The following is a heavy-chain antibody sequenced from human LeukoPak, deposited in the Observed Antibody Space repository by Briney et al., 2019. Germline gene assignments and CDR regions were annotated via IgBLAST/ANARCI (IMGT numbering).Heavy chain of an antibody. D-gene: IGHD1-26*01. J-gene: IGHJ4*02. CDR3: ARDTRGRFGGTPSYYFDY. Sequence: ASVKVCCKASGYTFTSYGISWVRQAPGQGLEWMGWISAYNGNTNYAQKLQGRVTMTTDTSASTAYMELRSLRSDDTAVYYCARDTRGRFGGTPSYYFDYWGQGTLVTVSS. CDR2: ISAYNGNT. CDR1: GYTFTSYG. V-gene: IGHV1-18*01.